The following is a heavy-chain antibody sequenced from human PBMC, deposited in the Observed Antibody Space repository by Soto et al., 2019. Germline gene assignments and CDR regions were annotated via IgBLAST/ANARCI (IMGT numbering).Heavy chain of an antibody. CDR3: ARDGLDSAFDL. J-gene: IGHJ3*01. CDR2: FWYDGSKK. D-gene: IGHD2-15*01. V-gene: IGHV3-33*01. CDR1: GFTFSRKG. Sequence: QEQLVESGGSVVQPGRSLRLSCVASGFTFSRKGMHWVRQAPGKGLEWVAMFWYDGSKKFSGDSVKGRFTISRDNSKNTLFLQMDSLRAEDTAVYYCARDGLDSAFDLWGQGTMVTVSS.